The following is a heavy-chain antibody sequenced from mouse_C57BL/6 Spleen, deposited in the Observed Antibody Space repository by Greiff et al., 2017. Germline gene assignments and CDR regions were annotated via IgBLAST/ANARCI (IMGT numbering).Heavy chain of an antibody. CDR2: IDPETGGT. Sequence: VQLQQSGAELVRPGASVTLSCKASGYTFTDYEMHWVKQTPVHGLEWIGAIDPETGGTAYNQKFKGKAILTADKSSSTAYMELRSLTSEDSAVYYCTRDYGSSLYYCDYWGQGTTLTVSS. V-gene: IGHV1-15*01. J-gene: IGHJ2*01. D-gene: IGHD1-1*01. CDR3: TRDYGSSLYYCDY. CDR1: GYTFTDYE.